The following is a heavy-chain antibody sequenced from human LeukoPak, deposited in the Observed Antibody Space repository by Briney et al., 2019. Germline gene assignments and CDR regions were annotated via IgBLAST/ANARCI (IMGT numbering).Heavy chain of an antibody. J-gene: IGHJ4*02. CDR2: IKPDGSEK. Sequence: GGSLRLSCAASGFTFSSHWMSWVRQAPGKGLEWVGNIKPDGSEKYYVDSLKGRFIISRDNAKNSLYLQMNSLRAEDTAVYYCARALHDYAVSGYWGQGTLVTVSS. CDR3: ARALHDYAVSGY. CDR1: GFTFSSHW. D-gene: IGHD4-17*01. V-gene: IGHV3-7*01.